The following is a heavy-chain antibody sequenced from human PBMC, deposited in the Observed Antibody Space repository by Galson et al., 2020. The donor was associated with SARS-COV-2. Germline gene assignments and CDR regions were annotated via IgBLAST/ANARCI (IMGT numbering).Heavy chain of an antibody. D-gene: IGHD6-19*01. CDR2: IRSGESAKYGESS. J-gene: IGHJ4*02. CDR3: AREVGFQGLQALFYFDN. V-gene: IGHV4-39*07. CDR1: GGSMTSSSDY. Sequence: ASETLSLTCSVSGGSMTSSSDYWAWIRQPPGKGLEWIGSIRSGESAKYGESSYYNPSLKSRVTISLDTSKNPFSLNLLSVTAADTAVYFCAREVGFQGLQALFYFDNWGQGTLVTVSS.